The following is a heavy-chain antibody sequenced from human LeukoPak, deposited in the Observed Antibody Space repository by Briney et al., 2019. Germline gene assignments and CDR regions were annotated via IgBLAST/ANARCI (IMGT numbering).Heavy chain of an antibody. Sequence: SQTLSLTCAISGDSVSSTSVGWNWIRQSPSRGLEWLGGTYYRSKWYNDYAVSVKSRIIINADTSKNQFSLQLNSVSPEDTAVYYCARGSGSYNYWGQGTLVTVSS. CDR1: GDSVSSTSVG. CDR3: ARGSGSYNY. CDR2: TYYRSKWYN. J-gene: IGHJ4*02. V-gene: IGHV6-1*01. D-gene: IGHD1-26*01.